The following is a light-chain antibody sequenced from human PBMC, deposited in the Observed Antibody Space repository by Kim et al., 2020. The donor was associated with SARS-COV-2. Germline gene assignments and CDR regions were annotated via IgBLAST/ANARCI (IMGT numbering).Light chain of an antibody. J-gene: IGLJ2*01. CDR3: AAWDDSLRGHVV. V-gene: IGLV1-44*01. Sequence: QSLLTQPPSASGTPGQRVTITCSGSSSNIGTNPVNWYQQLPGTAPKLLIHNSDQRPSGIPDRFSGSKSGTSASLGISGLQSGDEADYYCAAWDDSLRGHVVVGGGTQLTVL. CDR2: NSD. CDR1: SSNIGTNP.